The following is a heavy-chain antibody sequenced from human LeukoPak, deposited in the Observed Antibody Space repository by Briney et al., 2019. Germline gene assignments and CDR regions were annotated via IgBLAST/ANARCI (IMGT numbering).Heavy chain of an antibody. CDR2: INPSGGST. Sequence: ASVKVSCKASGYTFTTYYVHWVRQAPGQGLEWMGIINPSGGSTSYAQKFQGRVTMTRDTSTSTVYMELSSLRSEDTAVYYCARDTGSPDYYYDSSGHYERQVGYFDYWGQGTLVTVSS. V-gene: IGHV1-46*01. CDR1: GYTFTTYY. J-gene: IGHJ4*02. D-gene: IGHD3-22*01. CDR3: ARDTGSPDYYYDSSGHYERQVGYFDY.